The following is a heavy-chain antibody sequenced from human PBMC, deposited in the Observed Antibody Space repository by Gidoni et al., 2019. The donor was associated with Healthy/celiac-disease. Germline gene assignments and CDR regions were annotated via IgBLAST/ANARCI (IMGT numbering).Heavy chain of an antibody. CDR3: AKDGGGSLFPIDY. V-gene: IGHV3-30*18. CDR2: ISYDGSNK. D-gene: IGHD2-21*01. J-gene: IGHJ4*02. Sequence: QVQLVESGGGVVQPGRSLRLSCAASGFTFSSYGMHWVRQAPGKGLEWVAVISYDGSNKYYADSVKGQFTISRDNSKNTLYLQMNSLRAEDTAVYYCAKDGGGSLFPIDYWGQGTLVTVSS. CDR1: GFTFSSYG.